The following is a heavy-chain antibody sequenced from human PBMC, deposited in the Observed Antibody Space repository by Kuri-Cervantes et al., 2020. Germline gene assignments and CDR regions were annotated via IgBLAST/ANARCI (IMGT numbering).Heavy chain of an antibody. CDR2: IYSGGST. CDR1: GFTVSSNY. CDR3: ARDPKAGLGWWWGGYFDY. D-gene: IGHD2-21*01. J-gene: IGHJ4*02. Sequence: GESLKISCADSGFTVSSNYMSWVRQAPGKGLEWVSVIYSGGSTYYADSVKGRFTISRDNSKNTLYLQMNSLRAEDTAVYYCARDPKAGLGWWWGGYFDYWGQGTLVTVSS. V-gene: IGHV3-66*01.